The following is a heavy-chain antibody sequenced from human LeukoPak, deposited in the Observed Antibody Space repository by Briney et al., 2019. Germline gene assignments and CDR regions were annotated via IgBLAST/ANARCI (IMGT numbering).Heavy chain of an antibody. CDR1: GGPISSYY. V-gene: IGHV4-59*12. D-gene: IGHD1-26*01. CDR2: IYYSGTT. CDR3: ARDNGGSHYFDY. Sequence: SETLSLTCTVSGGPISSYYWSWIRQPPGKGLEWIGYIYYSGTTTYNPSLKSRVTISLDTSKKQFSLKLSSVTAADTAVYYCARDNGGSHYFDYWGQGTLVTVSS. J-gene: IGHJ4*02.